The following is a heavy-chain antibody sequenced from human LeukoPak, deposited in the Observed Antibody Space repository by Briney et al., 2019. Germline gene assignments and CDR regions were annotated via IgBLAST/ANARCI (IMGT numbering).Heavy chain of an antibody. CDR3: ARSPVTTIYWHIDL. Sequence: SETLSLTCTVSGGSISNYYWSWIRQPAAKGLEWIGRIYTSGSFNYNPSLRGRVSMSADTSKNLFSLTVYSVTAADTAVYYCARSPVTTIYWHIDLWGRGTLVTVSS. V-gene: IGHV4-4*07. CDR2: IYTSGSF. CDR1: GGSISNYY. D-gene: IGHD4-17*01. J-gene: IGHJ2*01.